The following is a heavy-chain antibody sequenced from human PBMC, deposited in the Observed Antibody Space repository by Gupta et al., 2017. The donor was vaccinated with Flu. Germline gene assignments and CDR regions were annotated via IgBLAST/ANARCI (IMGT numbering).Heavy chain of an antibody. D-gene: IGHD3-3*01. CDR3: ASGPRTGMFGVVRVYQLDV. CDR1: GGSLHTKY. V-gene: IGHV4-4*08. Sequence: QVPLQESGPGLVKPSETLSLTCTVPGGSLHTKYWSWIRQPPGKGLEYIGYVFASGSTNYNPSLKSRVTISVDTSKSQFSLELRSVTAADTAVYYCASGPRTGMFGVVRVYQLDVWGKGTTVTVSP. J-gene: IGHJ6*04. CDR2: VFASGST.